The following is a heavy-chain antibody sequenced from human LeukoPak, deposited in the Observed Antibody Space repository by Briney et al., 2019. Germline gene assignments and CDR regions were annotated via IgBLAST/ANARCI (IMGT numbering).Heavy chain of an antibody. Sequence: SETLSLTCTVSGASFSTGDQYWNWIRQSPGKGLEWIGSIHPSGMLYNNPSLESRVTISIDTSNNQFFLHLNSVTAADTAVYFCSRGLDSRKLGYWGQGTLVTVSS. D-gene: IGHD3-22*01. CDR1: GASFSTGDQY. CDR3: SRGLDSRKLGY. CDR2: IHPSGML. J-gene: IGHJ4*02. V-gene: IGHV4-31*03.